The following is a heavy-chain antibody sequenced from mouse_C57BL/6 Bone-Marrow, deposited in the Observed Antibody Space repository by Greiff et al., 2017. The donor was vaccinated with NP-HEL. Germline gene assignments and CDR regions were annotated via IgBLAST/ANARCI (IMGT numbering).Heavy chain of an antibody. CDR1: GYSITSGYY. J-gene: IGHJ2*01. CDR3: AREGGWLRKYYFDY. V-gene: IGHV3-6*01. Sequence: VQLKESGPGLVKPSQSLSLTCSVTGYSITSGYYWNWIRQFPGNKLEWMGYISYDGSNNYNPSLKNRISITRDTSKNQFFLKLNSVTTEDTATYYCAREGGWLRKYYFDYWGQGTTLTVSS. D-gene: IGHD2-2*01. CDR2: ISYDGSN.